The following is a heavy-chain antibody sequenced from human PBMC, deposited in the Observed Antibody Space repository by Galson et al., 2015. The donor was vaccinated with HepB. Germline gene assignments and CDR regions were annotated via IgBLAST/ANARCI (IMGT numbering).Heavy chain of an antibody. CDR2: VYYSGRT. J-gene: IGHJ5*02. CDR1: GGSMRNIY. CDR3: ARLGNWFDP. Sequence: ETLSLTCTVSGGSMRNIYWSWIRQPPGKGLEWIGYVYYSGRTYYNPSLKTRVALSLDTSQNQFSLRLNSVTAADTAVYYCARLGNWFDPWGQGTLVTVSS. D-gene: IGHD6-6*01. V-gene: IGHV4-59*08.